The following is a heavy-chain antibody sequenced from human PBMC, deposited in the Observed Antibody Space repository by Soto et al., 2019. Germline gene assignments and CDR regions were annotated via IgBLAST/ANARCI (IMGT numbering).Heavy chain of an antibody. Sequence: ASETLSLTCTVSGGSISSYYWSWIRQPPGKGLEWIGYIYYSGSTNYNPSLKSRVTISVDTSKNQFSLKLSSVTAADTAVYYCARLSRGYDSSGYRDFDLWGRGTLVTVSS. D-gene: IGHD3-22*01. CDR3: ARLSRGYDSSGYRDFDL. CDR2: IYYSGST. CDR1: GGSISSYY. J-gene: IGHJ2*01. V-gene: IGHV4-59*01.